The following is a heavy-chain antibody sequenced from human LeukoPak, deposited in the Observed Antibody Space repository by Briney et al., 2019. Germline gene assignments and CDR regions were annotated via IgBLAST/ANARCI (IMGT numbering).Heavy chain of an antibody. D-gene: IGHD6-13*01. CDR1: GGTFSSYA. J-gene: IGHJ4*02. Sequence: SVKVSCKASGGTFSSYAISWVRQAPGQGLEWMGGIIPIFGTANYAQKFQGWVTMTRDTSISTAYMELSRLRSDDTAVYYCARESIAAAAPFDYWGQGTLVTVSS. CDR2: IIPIFGTA. V-gene: IGHV1-69*05. CDR3: ARESIAAAAPFDY.